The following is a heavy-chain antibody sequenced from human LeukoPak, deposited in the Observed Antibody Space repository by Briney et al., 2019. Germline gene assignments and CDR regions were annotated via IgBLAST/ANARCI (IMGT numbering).Heavy chain of an antibody. CDR2: IYYSGST. D-gene: IGHD3-3*02. CDR3: ARHFVSYAFDI. V-gene: IGHV4-30-4*08. Sequence: SETLSLTCTVSGGSISSGDYYWSWIRQPPGKGLEWIGYIYYSGSTYYNPSLKSRVTISVDTSKNQFSLKLSSVTAADTAVYYCARHFVSYAFDIWGQGTMVTVSS. J-gene: IGHJ3*02. CDR1: GGSISSGDYY.